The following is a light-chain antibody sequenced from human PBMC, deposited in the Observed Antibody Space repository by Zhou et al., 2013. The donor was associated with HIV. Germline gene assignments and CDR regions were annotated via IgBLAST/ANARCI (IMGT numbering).Light chain of an antibody. V-gene: IGKV1-39*01. J-gene: IGKJ1*01. CDR2: TTS. Sequence: DTQMTQSPSSLSASVGDTVTITCRASQNINKFLHWYQQRPGKAPKLLIYTTSSLHSGVPSRFSGSRSGTDFTLTISSLQPEDFATYYCQQSYSTPWTFGQGTRVE. CDR3: QQSYSTPWT. CDR1: QNINKF.